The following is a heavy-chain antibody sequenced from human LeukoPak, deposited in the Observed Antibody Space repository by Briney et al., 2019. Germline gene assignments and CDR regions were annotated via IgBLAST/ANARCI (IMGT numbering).Heavy chain of an antibody. V-gene: IGHV4-34*01. D-gene: IGHD4-4*01. J-gene: IGHJ6*02. Sequence: SETLSLTCAVYGGSFSGYYWSWIRQPPGKGLERIGEINHSGSTNYNPSLKSRVTISVDTSKNQFSLKLSSVTAADTAVYYCARVRYSNYYYGMDVWGQGTTVTVSS. CDR3: ARVRYSNYYYGMDV. CDR1: GGSFSGYY. CDR2: INHSGST.